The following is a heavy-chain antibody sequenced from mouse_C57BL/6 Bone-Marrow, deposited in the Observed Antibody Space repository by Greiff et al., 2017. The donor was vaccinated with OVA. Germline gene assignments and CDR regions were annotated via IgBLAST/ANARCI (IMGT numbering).Heavy chain of an antibody. D-gene: IGHD1-1*01. J-gene: IGHJ1*03. CDR3: ASSSYEDWYFDV. Sequence: QVQLKQSGAELVRPGTSVKMSCKASGYTFTNYWIGWAKQRPGHGLEWIGDIYPGGGYTNYNEKFKGKATLTADKSSSTAYMQFSSLTSEDSAIYYCASSSYEDWYFDVWGTGTTVTVSS. CDR1: GYTFTNYW. CDR2: IYPGGGYT. V-gene: IGHV1-63*01.